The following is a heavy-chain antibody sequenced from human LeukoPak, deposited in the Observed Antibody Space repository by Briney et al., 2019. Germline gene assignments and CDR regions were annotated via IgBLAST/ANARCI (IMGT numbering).Heavy chain of an antibody. Sequence: SETLSLTCTVSGGSISGYYWSWIRQPPGKGLEWIGYIYSSGSTKYSPSLKSRVTMSVDTSKNQFSLKLTSVTAADTAVYYCARYYCSGTCYHFDYWGQGTLVTVSS. CDR3: ARYYCSGTCYHFDY. CDR2: IYSSGST. J-gene: IGHJ4*02. D-gene: IGHD2-2*01. CDR1: GGSISGYY. V-gene: IGHV4-59*08.